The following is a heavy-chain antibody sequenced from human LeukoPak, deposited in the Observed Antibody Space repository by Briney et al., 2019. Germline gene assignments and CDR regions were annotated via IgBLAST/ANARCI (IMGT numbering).Heavy chain of an antibody. CDR1: GGSISSGGYY. CDR3: ARAQGGWFGEFHFDY. V-gene: IGHV4-31*03. Sequence: PSQTLSLTCTVSGGSISSGGYYWSRVRQHPGKGLEWIGYIYYSGSTYYNPSLKSRVTISVDTSKNQFSLKLSSVTAADTAVYYCARAQGGWFGEFHFDYWGQGTLVTVSS. D-gene: IGHD3-10*01. J-gene: IGHJ4*02. CDR2: IYYSGST.